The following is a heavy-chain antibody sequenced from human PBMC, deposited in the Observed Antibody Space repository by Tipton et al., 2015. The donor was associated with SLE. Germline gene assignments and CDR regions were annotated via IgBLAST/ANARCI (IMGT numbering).Heavy chain of an antibody. CDR1: GGSISCRGYY. Sequence: TLSLTCTVSGGSISCRGYYWTWIRQPAGKGLEWIGHFYIGGTPNYNPSLKSRITISQDTSKDQFSLRLTSVTAADTAVYYCARISATYWYFDFWGQGALVTVSS. V-gene: IGHV4-61*09. CDR2: FYIGGTP. J-gene: IGHJ4*02. D-gene: IGHD1-26*01. CDR3: ARISATYWYFDF.